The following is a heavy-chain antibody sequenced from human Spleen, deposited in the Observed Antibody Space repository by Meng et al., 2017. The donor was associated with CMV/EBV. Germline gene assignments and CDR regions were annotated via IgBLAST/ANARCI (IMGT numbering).Heavy chain of an antibody. CDR1: GYSFSNYG. CDR3: AKGTAASSWYGGD. J-gene: IGHJ1*01. CDR2: ISGYNGDS. V-gene: IGHV1-18*01. D-gene: IGHD6-13*01. Sequence: KTSGYSFSNYGLSWVRQAPGQGLEWMGWISGYNGDSNSAQKFQGRVIMTRDTSTNTAYMEMRSLRYDDTAVYYCAKGTAASSWYGGDWGQGTLVTVSS.